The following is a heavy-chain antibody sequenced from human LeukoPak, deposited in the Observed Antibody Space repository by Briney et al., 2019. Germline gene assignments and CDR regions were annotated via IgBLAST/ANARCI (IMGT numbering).Heavy chain of an antibody. CDR1: GFTFSSYA. J-gene: IGHJ4*02. Sequence: GGSLRLSCAASGFTFSSYAMSWVRQAPGQGLEWVSTITNSGGNTYYAGSVKGRFTISRDNSKNTLFLQVNSLRAEDTAIYYCAARDCSGSSCYRFDHWGQGTLITVSS. D-gene: IGHD2-2*02. CDR3: AARDCSGSSCYRFDH. V-gene: IGHV3-23*01. CDR2: ITNSGGNT.